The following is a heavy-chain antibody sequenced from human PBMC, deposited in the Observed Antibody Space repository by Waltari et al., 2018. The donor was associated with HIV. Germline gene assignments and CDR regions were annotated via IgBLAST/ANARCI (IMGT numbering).Heavy chain of an antibody. CDR3: AKGASGWSPGY. V-gene: IGHV3-30*18. J-gene: IGHJ4*02. CDR2: ISYYGDNK. Sequence: QVQLVESGGGVVKPGRSVRLSCAASSVTFSSYAMHWVRQAPGKGLEWVAVISYYGDNKYYADSVKGRFTISRDNSKNTLYLQMNSLRAEDTAVYYCAKGASGWSPGYWGQGTLVTVSS. D-gene: IGHD6-19*01. CDR1: SVTFSSYA.